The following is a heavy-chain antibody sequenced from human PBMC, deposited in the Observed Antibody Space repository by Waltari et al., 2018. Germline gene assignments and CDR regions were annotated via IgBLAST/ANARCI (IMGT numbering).Heavy chain of an antibody. CDR2: ISHSGST. CDR1: GGSFSGYY. Sequence: QVQLQQWGAGLLKPSETLSLTCAVYGGSFSGYYWSWIRQPPGTGLEWIGEISHSGSTNSHPSLKTRVTISVDTSKNQFSLKLSSVTAADTAVYYCARGSADGDYSYWGQGTLVTVSS. CDR3: ARGSADGDYSY. V-gene: IGHV4-34*01. D-gene: IGHD4-17*01. J-gene: IGHJ4*02.